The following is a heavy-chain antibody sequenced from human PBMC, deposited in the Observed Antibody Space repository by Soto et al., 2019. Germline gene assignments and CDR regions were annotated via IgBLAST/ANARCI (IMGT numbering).Heavy chain of an antibody. J-gene: IGHJ4*02. CDR2: IIPIFGTA. Sequence: QVQLVQSGAEVKKPGSSVKVSCKASGGTFSSYAISWVRQAPGQGLEWMGGIIPIFGTANYAQKFQGRVTITADESTSTAYMELSSLRSEDPAVYYCASKGGDGYNYPFYFDYWGQGTLVTVSS. V-gene: IGHV1-69*01. CDR3: ASKGGDGYNYPFYFDY. D-gene: IGHD5-12*01. CDR1: GGTFSSYA.